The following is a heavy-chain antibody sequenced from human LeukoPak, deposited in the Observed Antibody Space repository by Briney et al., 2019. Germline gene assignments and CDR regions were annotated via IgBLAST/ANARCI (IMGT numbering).Heavy chain of an antibody. V-gene: IGHV4-59*08. CDR2: IYYSGST. J-gene: IGHJ2*01. Sequence: SETLSLTCTVSGGSISSYYWSWIRQPPGKGLEWIGYIYYSGSTNYNPSLKSRVTISVDTSKNQFSLKLSSVTAADTAVYYCARHVIGSFEQQPWYFDLWGRGTLVTVSS. CDR3: ARHVIGSFEQQPWYFDL. CDR1: GGSISSYY. D-gene: IGHD6-13*01.